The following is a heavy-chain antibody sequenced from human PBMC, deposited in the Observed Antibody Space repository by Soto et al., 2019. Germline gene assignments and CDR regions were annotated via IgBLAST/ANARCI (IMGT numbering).Heavy chain of an antibody. CDR2: IYSGGST. D-gene: IGHD3-16*02. CDR3: ASQVRYDAFDI. CDR1: GFTVRSKY. V-gene: IGHV3-53*04. Sequence: GGSLRLSCAASGFTVRSKYMSWVRQAPGKGLEWVSVIYSGGSTYYADSVKGRFTISRHNSKNTLYLQMNSLRAEDTAVYYCASQVRYDAFDIWGQGTMVTVSS. J-gene: IGHJ3*02.